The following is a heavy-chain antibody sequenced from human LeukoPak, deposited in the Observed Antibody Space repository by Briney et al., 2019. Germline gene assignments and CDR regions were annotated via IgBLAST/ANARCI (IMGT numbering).Heavy chain of an antibody. V-gene: IGHV1-69*05. CDR3: ARSEITMVRGVIRTTKYYMDV. D-gene: IGHD3-10*01. J-gene: IGHJ6*03. CDR2: IVPIFGTA. CDR1: GYTLTELS. Sequence: GASVKVSCKVSGYTLTELSMHWVRQAPGKGLEWMGGIVPIFGTADYAQKFQGRATITTDDAASTVYLELTGLTSDDTAVYYCARSEITMVRGVIRTTKYYMDVWGKGTTVAVSS.